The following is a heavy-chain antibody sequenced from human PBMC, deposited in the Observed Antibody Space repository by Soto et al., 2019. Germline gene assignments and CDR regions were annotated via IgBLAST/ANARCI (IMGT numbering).Heavy chain of an antibody. J-gene: IGHJ4*02. CDR3: AAATTWNFHFHY. CDR1: GFTISTHG. Sequence: QVQLVESGGGVVQPGTSLRLSCAASGFTISTHGMHWVRQAPGKGLEWVANIGYDGSNKFYADSVKGRFTISKDNSKNTLYVEMNSLRAEDTAVYYCAAATTWNFHFHYWGQGTQVTVSS. D-gene: IGHD1-7*01. V-gene: IGHV3-33*01. CDR2: IGYDGSNK.